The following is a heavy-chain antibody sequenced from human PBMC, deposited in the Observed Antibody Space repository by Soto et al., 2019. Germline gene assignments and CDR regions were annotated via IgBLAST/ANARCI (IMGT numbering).Heavy chain of an antibody. CDR2: IFSIGIT. Sequence: PAKTLSFTFSVSGASIHAFYWRWGRQRAGKALEWIGRIFSIGITSFNPSLEGRAALSVQTSKNPFSLNLSSVTAADMPVYYFAREGSYSAYNFAHGIQLWSFDFWGQGALVTVSS. CDR3: AREGSYSAYNFAHGIQLWSFDF. D-gene: IGHD5-12*01. J-gene: IGHJ4*02. V-gene: IGHV4-4*07. CDR1: GASIHAFY.